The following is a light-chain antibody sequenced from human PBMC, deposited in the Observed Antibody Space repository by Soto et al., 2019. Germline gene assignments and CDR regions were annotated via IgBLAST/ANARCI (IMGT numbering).Light chain of an antibody. Sequence: AIHLTPSPSSLSPPAAHLVTIPCRASQGINSFLAWYQQKPGKAPKLLIYKASSLESGVPSRFSGSGSGTEFTLTISSLQPEDFATYYCQQYHSYPWTFGQGTKVDIK. CDR1: QGINSF. CDR3: QQYHSYPWT. V-gene: IGKV1-13*02. J-gene: IGKJ1*01. CDR2: KAS.